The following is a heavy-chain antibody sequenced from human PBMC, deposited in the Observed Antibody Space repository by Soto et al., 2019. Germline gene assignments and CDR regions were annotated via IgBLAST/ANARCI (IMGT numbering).Heavy chain of an antibody. CDR2: IYHSGST. V-gene: IGHV4-4*02. CDR1: GGSISSSNW. J-gene: IGHJ6*02. CDR3: ARVSGSYYYRMAV. Sequence: QVQLQESGPGLVKPSGTLSLTCAVSGGSISSSNWWSWVRQPPGKGLEWIGEIYHSGSTNYNPSLKSRVSTSVDKSKNQFSLQLSSVAAADTAVYYCARVSGSYYYRMAVWGQGITVTVSS. D-gene: IGHD1-26*01.